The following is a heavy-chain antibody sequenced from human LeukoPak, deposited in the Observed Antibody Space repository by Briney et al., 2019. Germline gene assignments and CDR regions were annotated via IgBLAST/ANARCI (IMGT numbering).Heavy chain of an antibody. CDR2: IHHSGST. V-gene: IGHV4-59*02. D-gene: IGHD6-6*01. J-gene: IGHJ4*02. CDR3: ARYPLAFDF. CDR1: GDSVTNHQ. Sequence: PSETLSLTCTVSGDSVTNHQWSWVRQPPGKGLEWIAYIHHSGSTNYNPSLKNRVTTSMDTSKNQFSLRLISVTAADTAVYYCARYPLAFDFWGQGNLVTVSS.